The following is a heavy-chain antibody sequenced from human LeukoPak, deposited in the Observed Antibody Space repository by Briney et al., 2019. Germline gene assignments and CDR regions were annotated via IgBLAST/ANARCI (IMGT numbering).Heavy chain of an antibody. CDR2: IYYSGST. V-gene: IGHV4-59*01. CDR3: ARGGSYYYGSGSYSDY. J-gene: IGHJ4*02. D-gene: IGHD3-10*01. Sequence: SETLSLTCTVSGGSISSYYWNWIRQPPGKGLEWIGYIYYSGSTNYNPSLKSRVTISVDTSKNQFSLKLSSVTAADTAVYYCARGGSYYYGSGSYSDYWGQGTLVTVSS. CDR1: GGSISSYY.